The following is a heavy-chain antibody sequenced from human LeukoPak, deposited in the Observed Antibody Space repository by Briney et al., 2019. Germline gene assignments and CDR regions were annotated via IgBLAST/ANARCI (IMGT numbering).Heavy chain of an antibody. CDR2: ISGSGGGT. CDR3: AKDEGVRGSYGYLQH. V-gene: IGHV3-23*01. J-gene: IGHJ1*01. Sequence: GGSLRLSCAASGFTFSTYAMSWVRQAPGKGLEWVSAISGSGGGTYYADSVKVRYTISRDNSKNTLYVPMNSLTDEDKPVYYCAKDEGVRGSYGYLQHWGQGTVLTVPS. CDR1: GFTFSTYA. D-gene: IGHD1-26*01.